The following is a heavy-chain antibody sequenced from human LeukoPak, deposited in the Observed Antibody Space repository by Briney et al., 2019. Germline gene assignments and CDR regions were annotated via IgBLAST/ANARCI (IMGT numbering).Heavy chain of an antibody. D-gene: IGHD5-24*01. CDR2: IYSGGST. CDR1: GFTVSSNY. CDR3: ARVEMAYYFDY. Sequence: PGGSLRLSCAASGFTVSSNYMSWVRQGPGKGLEWVSLIYSGGSTYYADSVKGRFTISRDNSKNTLYLQMNSLRAEDTAVYYCARVEMAYYFDYWGQGTLVTVSS. J-gene: IGHJ4*02. V-gene: IGHV3-53*01.